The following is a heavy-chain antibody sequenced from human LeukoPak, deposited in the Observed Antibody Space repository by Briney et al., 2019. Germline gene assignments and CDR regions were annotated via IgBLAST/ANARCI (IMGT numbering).Heavy chain of an antibody. J-gene: IGHJ6*03. V-gene: IGHV3-11*04. Sequence: GGSLRLSCAASGFTFSDYYMSWIRQAPGKGLEWVAYIQYDGSNQQYADSVKGRFTISRDNAKNSLYLQMNSLRPEDTAVYYCARDPYSGSYGDYYYYYMDVWGKGTTVTISS. CDR2: IQYDGSNQ. CDR1: GFTFSDYY. D-gene: IGHD1-26*01. CDR3: ARDPYSGSYGDYYYYYMDV.